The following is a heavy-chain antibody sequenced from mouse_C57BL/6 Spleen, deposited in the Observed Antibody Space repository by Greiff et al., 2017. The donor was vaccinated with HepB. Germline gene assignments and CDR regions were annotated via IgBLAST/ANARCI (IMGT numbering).Heavy chain of an antibody. D-gene: IGHD1-1*01. J-gene: IGHJ2*01. CDR2: IDPSDSYT. CDR1: GYTFTSYW. CDR3: ARITTVADY. V-gene: IGHV1-50*01. Sequence: VQLQHPGAELVKPGASVKLSCKASGYTFTSYWMQWVKQRPGQGLEWIGEIDPSDSYTNYNQKFKGKATLTVDTSSSTAYMQLSSLTSEDSAVYYCARITTVADYWGQGTTLTVSS.